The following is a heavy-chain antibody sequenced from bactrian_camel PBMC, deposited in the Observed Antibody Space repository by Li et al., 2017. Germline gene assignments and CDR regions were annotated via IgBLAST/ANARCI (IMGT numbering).Heavy chain of an antibody. J-gene: IGHJ4*01. D-gene: IGHD4*01. Sequence: HVQLVESGGDSVQAGGSLRLSCEGTGYDKPNYCMGWYRQAPGKEPEAVATSDSSDSTDTANYRDSVKGRFTVSKDSAKDTLYLQMDSLLPDDTGTYYCVADAKTVAGDMACASSDAYKMVFVGDFRSQGQGTQVTVS. CDR1: GYDKPNYC. CDR2: SDSSDSTDTA. V-gene: IGHV3S14*01.